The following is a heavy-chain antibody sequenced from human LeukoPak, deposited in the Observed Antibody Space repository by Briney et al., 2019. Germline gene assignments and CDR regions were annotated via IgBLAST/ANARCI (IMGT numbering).Heavy chain of an antibody. CDR2: ISSRSSNK. Sequence: GGSLRLSCAASGFTFSSYEMNWIRQAPGKGLVWVSYISSRSSNKEYADSVKGRFTISRDNSKNSLFLQMDSLRAEDSAIYYCAREGWDLNALDIWGQGTMVTVSP. CDR3: AREGWDLNALDI. D-gene: IGHD1-26*01. V-gene: IGHV3-48*03. CDR1: GFTFSSYE. J-gene: IGHJ3*02.